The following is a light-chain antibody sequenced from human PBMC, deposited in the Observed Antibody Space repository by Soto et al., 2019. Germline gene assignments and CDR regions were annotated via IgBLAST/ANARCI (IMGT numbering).Light chain of an antibody. CDR2: DAS. Sequence: EIVLTQSPVTLSLSPGERATLSCRASQSVSSYLAWYQQKPGQAPRLLIYDASNRATGIPARFSGSGSGTDFTLTISSLEPEDFAVYYCQQYGSSPLLTFGGGTKVDIK. J-gene: IGKJ4*01. CDR1: QSVSSY. V-gene: IGKV3-11*01. CDR3: QQYGSSPLLT.